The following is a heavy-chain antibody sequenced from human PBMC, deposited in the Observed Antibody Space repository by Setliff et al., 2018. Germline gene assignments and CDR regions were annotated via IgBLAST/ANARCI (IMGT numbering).Heavy chain of an antibody. CDR1: GASVRSHY. CDR2: IFYSGDT. J-gene: IGHJ4*02. V-gene: IGHV4-59*02. Sequence: PSETLSLTCTVSGASVRSHYWSWIRQPPGKGLEWIGFIFYSGDTNYNPSLKSRVTISVDTSKNQFSLKLNSVTAADTAVYYCARAPRYFDPTGSYFDYWGQGTLVTVSS. D-gene: IGHD3-9*01. CDR3: ARAPRYFDPTGSYFDY.